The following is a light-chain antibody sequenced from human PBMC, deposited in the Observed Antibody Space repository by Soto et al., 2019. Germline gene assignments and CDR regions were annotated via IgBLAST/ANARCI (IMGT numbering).Light chain of an antibody. CDR1: QSVSIY. J-gene: IGKJ5*01. CDR2: RAS. Sequence: ETVLTQSPATLSLSPGERATLSCRASQSVSIYLAWYQQKPGQAPRLLIYRASTRATGIPARFSGSGSGTEFTLTISSLQSEDFAVYYCQQYGSSHTFGQGTRLEIK. CDR3: QQYGSSHT. V-gene: IGKV3-15*01.